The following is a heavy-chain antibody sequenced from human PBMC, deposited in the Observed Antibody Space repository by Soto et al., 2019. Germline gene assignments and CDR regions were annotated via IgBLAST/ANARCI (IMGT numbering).Heavy chain of an antibody. D-gene: IGHD3-10*01. CDR3: ATQYGSGSYRSYYYYYGMDV. V-gene: IGHV3-23*01. J-gene: IGHJ6*02. Sequence: PGGSLRLSCAASGFTFSSYEMNWVRQAPGKGLEWVSAISGSGGSTYYADSVKGRFTISRDNSKNTLYLQMNSLRAEDTAVYYCATQYGSGSYRSYYYYYGMDVWGQGTTVTVS. CDR1: GFTFSSYE. CDR2: ISGSGGST.